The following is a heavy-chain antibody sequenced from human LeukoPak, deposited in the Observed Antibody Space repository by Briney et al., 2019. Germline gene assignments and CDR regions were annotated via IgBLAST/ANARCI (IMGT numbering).Heavy chain of an antibody. J-gene: IGHJ4*02. V-gene: IGHV4-39*01. CDR1: GDSISSSSYY. D-gene: IGHD2-15*01. CDR3: ARRQTPDY. CDR2: ISYRGNT. Sequence: PSETLSLTCTVSGDSISSSSYYWGWIRQPPGKGLEWIGSISYRGNTYYNPSLKSRVTISVDTSKNQSSLKLSSVTAADTAVYYCARRQTPDYWGQGTLVTVSS.